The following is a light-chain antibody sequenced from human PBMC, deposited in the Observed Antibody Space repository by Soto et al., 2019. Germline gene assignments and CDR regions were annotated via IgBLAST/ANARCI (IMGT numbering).Light chain of an antibody. Sequence: QSVLTQPPSASGSPGQSVTISCTGTSSDVGGYNYVPWYQHHPGKAPKLMIFEVSKRPSGVPDRFSGSKSGNTASLTVSGLQAEDEADYYCSSYVGNNNLVFGGGTKLTVL. CDR3: SSYVGNNNLV. J-gene: IGLJ3*02. CDR2: EVS. V-gene: IGLV2-8*01. CDR1: SSDVGGYNY.